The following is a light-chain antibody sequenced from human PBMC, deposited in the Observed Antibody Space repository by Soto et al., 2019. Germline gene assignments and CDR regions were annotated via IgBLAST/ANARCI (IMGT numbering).Light chain of an antibody. V-gene: IGKV3-20*01. CDR1: QSVASSY. CDR3: LQYGSSSWT. CDR2: GAS. Sequence: EIVLTQSPGTLSVSPGERVTLSCRASQSVASSYLAWYQQKPGQTPRLLIYGASSRATGIPDRFSGSGSLTDFTLTISRLEPEDFAVYYCLQYGSSSWTFGQGTKVDIK. J-gene: IGKJ1*01.